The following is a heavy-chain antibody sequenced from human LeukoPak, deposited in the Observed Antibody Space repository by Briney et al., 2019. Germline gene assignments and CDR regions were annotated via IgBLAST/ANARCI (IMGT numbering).Heavy chain of an antibody. CDR3: AKESGSTGYFDH. CDR1: GFTFSSYA. CDR2: FGGSGGGT. J-gene: IGHJ4*02. Sequence: GGSLRLSCAASGFTFSSYAMSWVRQVPGKGLEWVSAFGGSGGGTYYADSVKGRFTISRDNSKNTLYLQMNSLRAEDTAVHYCAKESGSTGYFDHWGQGTLVTVSS. D-gene: IGHD3-22*01. V-gene: IGHV3-23*01.